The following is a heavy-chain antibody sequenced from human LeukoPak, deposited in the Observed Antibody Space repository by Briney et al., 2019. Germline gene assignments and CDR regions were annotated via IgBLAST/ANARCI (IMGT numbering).Heavy chain of an antibody. J-gene: IGHJ2*01. D-gene: IGHD1-26*01. Sequence: SETLSLTCTVSGNSMRSYYWSWIRQPPGKGLEWLGYIYDIGTTNYHPSLKSRVTISIDTSKNQFSLRLTSMTAADTAVYYCVRDWVVGGTHWYFDLWGRGTLVTVSS. CDR2: IYDIGTT. V-gene: IGHV4-59*01. CDR1: GNSMRSYY. CDR3: VRDWVVGGTHWYFDL.